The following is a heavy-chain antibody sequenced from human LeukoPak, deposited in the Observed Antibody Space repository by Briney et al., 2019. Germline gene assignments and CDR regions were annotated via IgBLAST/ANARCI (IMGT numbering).Heavy chain of an antibody. V-gene: IGHV1-2*04. Sequence: ASVKVSCKASGYTFTGYYMHWVRQAPGQGLEWMGWINPNSGGTNYAQKFQGWVTMTRDTSISTAYMELSRLRSDDTAVYYCARASLDYCGGDCYSMSFDYWGQGTLVTVSS. CDR1: GYTFTGYY. CDR3: ARASLDYCGGDCYSMSFDY. J-gene: IGHJ4*02. D-gene: IGHD2-21*02. CDR2: INPNSGGT.